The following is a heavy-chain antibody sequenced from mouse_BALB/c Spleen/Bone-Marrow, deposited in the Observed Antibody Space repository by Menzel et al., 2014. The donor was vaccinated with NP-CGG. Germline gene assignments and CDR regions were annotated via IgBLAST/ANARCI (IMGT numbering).Heavy chain of an antibody. CDR2: IDLYYGGT. CDR1: GNSFTANN. CDR3: ARSRYDGTYWYFDV. V-gene: IGHV1-39*01. Sequence: VQLQQSGPELEKPGASAKISCKASGNSFTANNMNWVKQSNGKSLEWIGNIDLYYGGTSYNQKFKGKATLTVDKSSSTAYMQLKSLTSEDSAVYYCARSRYDGTYWYFDVWGAGTTVTVSS. D-gene: IGHD2-14*01. J-gene: IGHJ1*01.